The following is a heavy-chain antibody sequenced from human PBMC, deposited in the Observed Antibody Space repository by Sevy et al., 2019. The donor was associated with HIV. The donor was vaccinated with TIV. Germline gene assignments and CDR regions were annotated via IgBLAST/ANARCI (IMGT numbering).Heavy chain of an antibody. CDR2: IYHSGST. D-gene: IGHD3-10*01. CDR3: AWHPREYPPGVDP. Sequence: SETLSLTCTVSGYSISSGYYWGWIRQPPGKGLEWIGSIYHSGSTYYNPSLKSRVTISVDTSKNQFSLKLSSVTAADTAVYYCAWHPREYPPGVDPGGQGTLVTVSS. J-gene: IGHJ5*02. CDR1: GYSISSGYY. V-gene: IGHV4-38-2*02.